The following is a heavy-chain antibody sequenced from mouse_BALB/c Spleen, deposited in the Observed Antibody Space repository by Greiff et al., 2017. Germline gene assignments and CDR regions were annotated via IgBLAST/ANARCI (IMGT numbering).Heavy chain of an antibody. J-gene: IGHJ3*01. Sequence: VQLKESGPSLVKPSQTLSLTCSVTGDSITSGYWNWIRKFPGDKLEYMGYISYSGSTYYNPSLKSRISITRDTSKSQYYLQLNSVTTEDTATYYCARERGSGKPFAYWGQGTLVTVSA. CDR1: GDSITSGY. D-gene: IGHD1-3*01. CDR2: ISYSGST. CDR3: ARERGSGKPFAY. V-gene: IGHV3-8*02.